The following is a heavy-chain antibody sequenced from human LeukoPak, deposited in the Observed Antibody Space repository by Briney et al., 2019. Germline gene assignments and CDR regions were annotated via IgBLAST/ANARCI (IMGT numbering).Heavy chain of an antibody. Sequence: PGGSLRLSCAASGFTFSSYAMHWVRQAPGKGLEWVAVISYDGSNKYYADSVKGRFTISRDNSKNTLYLQMNSLRAEDTAVYYCARDPTVSDYWGQGTLVTVSS. CDR1: GFTFSSYA. CDR2: ISYDGSNK. D-gene: IGHD4-17*01. CDR3: ARDPTVSDY. V-gene: IGHV3-30*04. J-gene: IGHJ4*02.